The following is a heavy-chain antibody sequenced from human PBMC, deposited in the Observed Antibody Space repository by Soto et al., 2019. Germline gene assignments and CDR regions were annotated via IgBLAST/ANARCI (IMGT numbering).Heavy chain of an antibody. D-gene: IGHD5-18*01. CDR1: GGTFSSYA. CDR2: IIPIFGTA. J-gene: IGHJ4*02. V-gene: IGHV1-69*12. Sequence: QVQLVQSGAEVKKPGSSGKVSCKASGGTFSSYAISWVRQAPGQGLEWMGGIIPIFGTANYAQKFQGRVTITADESTSTAYMEMSSLRSEDTAVYYCARDPLDSYGYFDYWGQGTLVTVSS. CDR3: ARDPLDSYGYFDY.